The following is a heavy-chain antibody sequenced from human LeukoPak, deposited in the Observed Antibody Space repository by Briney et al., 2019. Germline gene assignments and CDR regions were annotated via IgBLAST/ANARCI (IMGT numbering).Heavy chain of an antibody. Sequence: SETLSLTCAVYGGSFSGYYWSWIRQPPGKGLEWIGEINHSGSTNYNPSLKCRVTISVDTSKNQFSLKLSSVTAADTAIYYCARGAASGFSTGWYFDLWGRGTLVTVSS. V-gene: IGHV4-34*01. CDR2: INHSGST. CDR1: GGSFSGYY. CDR3: ARGAASGFSTGWYFDL. D-gene: IGHD3/OR15-3a*01. J-gene: IGHJ2*01.